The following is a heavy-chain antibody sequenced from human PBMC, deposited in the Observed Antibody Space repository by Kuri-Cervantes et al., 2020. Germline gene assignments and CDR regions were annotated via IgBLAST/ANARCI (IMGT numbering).Heavy chain of an antibody. CDR3: AKDRGRYCSGGSCVY. J-gene: IGHJ4*02. Sequence: GESLKISCAASGFTFSSYGMHWVRQAPGKGLEWVAVIWNDGSNKYYADSVKGRFTISRDNSKNTLYLQMNSLRAEDTAVYYCAKDRGRYCSGGSCVYWGQGTLVTVSS. CDR1: GFTFSSYG. V-gene: IGHV3-33*06. CDR2: IWNDGSNK. D-gene: IGHD2-15*01.